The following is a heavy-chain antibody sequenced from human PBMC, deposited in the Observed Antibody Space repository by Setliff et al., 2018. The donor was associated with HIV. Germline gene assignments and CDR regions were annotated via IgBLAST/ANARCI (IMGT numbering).Heavy chain of an antibody. Sequence: LSLTCTVSGDSITSGSYYWGWIRQSPGKGLEWIGNIFHTGFAHYNPSFRSRVTMSVDTSKNQFSLKLTSVTAADTAVYYCARASRWGSIPFDYWSQGTLVTVSS. CDR1: GDSITSGSYY. CDR2: IFHTGFA. V-gene: IGHV4-39*07. D-gene: IGHD2-21*01. J-gene: IGHJ4*02. CDR3: ARASRWGSIPFDY.